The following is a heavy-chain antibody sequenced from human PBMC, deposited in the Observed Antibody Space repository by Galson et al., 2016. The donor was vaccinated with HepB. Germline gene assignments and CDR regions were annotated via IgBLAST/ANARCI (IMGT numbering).Heavy chain of an antibody. J-gene: IGHJ4*02. D-gene: IGHD1-26*01. CDR1: GFTFSRYG. Sequence: SLRLSCAASGFTFSRYGMHWVRQAPGKGLEWVSLIYSGGGTHYVDSVKGRFIISRDNSKNTLYLQMNSLRVEDTAVYYCARGGNYGYTWGLGTLVTVSS. V-gene: IGHV3-NL1*01. CDR3: ARGGNYGYT. CDR2: IYSGGGT.